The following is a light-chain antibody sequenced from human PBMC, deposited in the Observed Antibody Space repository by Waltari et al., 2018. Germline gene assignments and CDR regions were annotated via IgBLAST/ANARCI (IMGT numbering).Light chain of an antibody. CDR1: KDINKY. J-gene: IGKJ4*01. CDR2: DTS. CDR3: QQHDGVRS. V-gene: IGKV1-33*01. Sequence: DIQMTQSPSSLSASVGDTVTITCRASKDINKYINWQQQKPGQAPKLLTYDTSDLEGGVPSRISGSGFGTDFTLTSRGLQLEDIATYYCQQHDGVRSFGGGTKVEL.